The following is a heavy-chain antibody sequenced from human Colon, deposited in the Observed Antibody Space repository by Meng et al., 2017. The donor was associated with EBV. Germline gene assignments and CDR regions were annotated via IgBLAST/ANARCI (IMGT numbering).Heavy chain of an antibody. CDR2: IYHSGST. CDR3: ARVGAYCGGDCYHPR. V-gene: IGHV4-4*03. D-gene: IGHD2-21*02. CDR1: GGSSSRGNW. Sequence: LQVSVPGRGKPPGTLSLLSAVAGGSSSRGNWGSWGRQPPGKGLEWIGEIYHSGSTNYNPSLKSRVTISVDESKNQFSLRLSSVTAADTAVYYCARVGAYCGGDCYHPRWGQGTLVTVSS. J-gene: IGHJ4*02.